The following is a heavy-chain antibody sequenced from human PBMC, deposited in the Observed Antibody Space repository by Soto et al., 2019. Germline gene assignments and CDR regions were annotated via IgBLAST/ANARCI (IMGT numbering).Heavy chain of an antibody. CDR2: ISYDGNDK. D-gene: IGHD3-22*01. CDR3: ARDRRAYYYDSSDY. Sequence: QVQLVESGGGVVQPGRSLRLSCAASGFTFSSYGMHWVRQAPGKGLEWVAVISYDGNDKYYADSVKGRFTISRDNSKNTLYLQMNSLRAEDTAVYYCARDRRAYYYDSSDYWGQGTLVTVSS. CDR1: GFTFSSYG. J-gene: IGHJ4*02. V-gene: IGHV3-30*03.